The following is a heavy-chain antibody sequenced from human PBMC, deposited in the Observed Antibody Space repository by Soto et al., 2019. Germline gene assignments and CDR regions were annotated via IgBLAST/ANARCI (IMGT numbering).Heavy chain of an antibody. J-gene: IGHJ4*02. Sequence: EVQLVESGGGLVQPGGSLKLSCAGSGFTLSGSAVHWVRQASGRGLEWIGRIRSTLNNYATAYAASAKGRFTISRDDSKNAAYLQMNSLNTEDTAVYYCTRPTGGYLDDWGQGTLVTVSS. CDR2: IRSTLNNYAT. CDR3: TRPTGGYLDD. CDR1: GFTLSGSA. D-gene: IGHD7-27*01. V-gene: IGHV3-73*02.